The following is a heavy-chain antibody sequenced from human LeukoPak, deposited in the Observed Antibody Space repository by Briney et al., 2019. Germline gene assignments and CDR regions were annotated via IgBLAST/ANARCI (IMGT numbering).Heavy chain of an antibody. D-gene: IGHD5-18*01. CDR1: GYTFTGYY. V-gene: IGHV1-2*02. CDR3: ARDPTSYGYPDY. CDR2: INPNSGGT. Sequence: GASVKVSCKASGYTFTGYYMHWVRQAPGQGLEWMGWINPNSGGTNYAQKFQGRVTMTRDMSTSTVYMELSSLRSEDTAVYYCARDPTSYGYPDYWGQGTLVTVSS. J-gene: IGHJ4*02.